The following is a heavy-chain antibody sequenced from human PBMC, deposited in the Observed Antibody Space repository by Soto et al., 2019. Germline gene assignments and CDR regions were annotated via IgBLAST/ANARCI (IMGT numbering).Heavy chain of an antibody. CDR1: GGTFSSYA. J-gene: IGHJ4*02. Sequence: SVKVSCKASGGTFSSYAISWVRQAPGQGLEWMGGIIPIFGTANYAQKFQGRVTITADESTSTAYMELSSLRSEDTAVYYCARRAPEFPDFLDYWGQGTLVTVSS. CDR2: IIPIFGTA. D-gene: IGHD3-3*01. V-gene: IGHV1-69*13. CDR3: ARRAPEFPDFLDY.